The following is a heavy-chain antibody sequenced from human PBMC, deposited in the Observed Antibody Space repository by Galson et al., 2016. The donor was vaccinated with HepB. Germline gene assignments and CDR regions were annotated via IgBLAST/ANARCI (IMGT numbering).Heavy chain of an antibody. CDR3: ARSTGFAHRIDS. CDR2: INPNGGAT. CDR1: GYTFTAYY. J-gene: IGHJ4*02. D-gene: IGHD1-1*01. Sequence: SVKVSCKASGYTFTAYYVHWVRQAPGQGPEWMGWINPNGGATNIAQKFQGRVTMTRDTSIRTVYLDVTSLKSDDAGVYYCARSTGFAHRIDSWGQGTLVAVSS. V-gene: IGHV1-2*02.